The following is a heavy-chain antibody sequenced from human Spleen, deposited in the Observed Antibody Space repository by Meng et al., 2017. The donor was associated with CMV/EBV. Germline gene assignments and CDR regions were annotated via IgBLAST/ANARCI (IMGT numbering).Heavy chain of an antibody. D-gene: IGHD3-3*01. CDR3: ARDSRKYYDFRSGHLHLQGGGYYYYGMDV. Sequence: ASVKVSCKASGYPFTGYYMHWLRQAPEQRLEWMGWITPHSGGSKLAQRFQGRVTMTSDTSIFTAYMELSSLRSEDTAVYYCARDSRKYYDFRSGHLHLQGGGYYYYGMDVWGQGTTVTVSS. CDR2: ITPHSGGS. CDR1: GYPFTGYY. J-gene: IGHJ6*02. V-gene: IGHV1-2*02.